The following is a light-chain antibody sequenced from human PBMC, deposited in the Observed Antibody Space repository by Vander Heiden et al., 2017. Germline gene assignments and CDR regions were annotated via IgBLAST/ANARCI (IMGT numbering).Light chain of an antibody. CDR3: QQYGSSLFT. J-gene: IGKJ3*01. V-gene: IGKV3-20*01. Sequence: EIVLTQPPGTPSLSPGERATLSCRASQSVSSSHLAGYQRKPGQAPRLLSWGASSRATGIPDRFSGSGSGTDFTLTMSRLEPEDFAVYYCQQYGSSLFTFGPGTKVDIK. CDR1: QSVSSSH. CDR2: GAS.